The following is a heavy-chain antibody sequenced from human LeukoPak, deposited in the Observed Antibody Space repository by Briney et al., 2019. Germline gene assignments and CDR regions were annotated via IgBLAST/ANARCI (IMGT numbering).Heavy chain of an antibody. CDR3: ARADTSGTSSSDAFDI. Sequence: SETLSLTCIVSGGSIRSGTWWNWVRQPPGKGLGWIGEIYHDETTNYSPSLKSRVTISVDKSKNHFSLKLSAVTAADTAVYYCARADTSGTSSSDAFDIWGQGTMVTVSS. CDR2: IYHDETT. V-gene: IGHV4/OR15-8*01. J-gene: IGHJ3*02. CDR1: GGSIRSGTW. D-gene: IGHD3-10*01.